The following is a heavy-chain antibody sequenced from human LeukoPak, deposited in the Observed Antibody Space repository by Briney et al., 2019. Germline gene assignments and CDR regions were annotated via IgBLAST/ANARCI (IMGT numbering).Heavy chain of an antibody. J-gene: IGHJ4*02. CDR3: ARSGRDGYNYCNY. V-gene: IGHV3-11*04. Sequence: LSLTCTVSGYSISSGYYWGWIRQPPGKGLEWVSYITSSGSTIYYADSVKGRFTISRDNAKNSLYLQMNSLRAEDTAVYYCARSGRDGYNYCNYWGQGTLVTVSS. CDR1: GYSISSGYY. CDR2: ITSSGSTI. D-gene: IGHD5-24*01.